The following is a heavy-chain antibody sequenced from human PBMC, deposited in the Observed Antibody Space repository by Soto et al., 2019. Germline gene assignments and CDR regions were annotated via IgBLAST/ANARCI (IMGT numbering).Heavy chain of an antibody. D-gene: IGHD6-13*01. Sequence: SETLSLTCTVSGGSISSYYWSWIRQPPGKGLEWIGYIYYSGSTNYNPSLKSQVTISVDTSKNQFSLKLSSVTAADTAVYYCARVAPYQRAAIDYWGQGTLVTVSS. CDR1: GGSISSYY. V-gene: IGHV4-59*01. J-gene: IGHJ4*02. CDR2: IYYSGST. CDR3: ARVAPYQRAAIDY.